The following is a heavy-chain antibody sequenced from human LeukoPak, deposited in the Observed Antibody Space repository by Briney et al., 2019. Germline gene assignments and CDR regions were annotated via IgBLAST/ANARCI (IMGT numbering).Heavy chain of an antibody. V-gene: IGHV4-34*01. CDR2: INHSGST. CDR3: ARATYGSGRGAFDI. CDR1: GGSFSGYY. J-gene: IGHJ3*02. D-gene: IGHD3-10*01. Sequence: SETLSLTCAVYGGSFSGYYWSWIRQPPGKGLEWIGEINHSGSTNYNPSLKSRVTISVDTSKNQFSLKLSSVTAADMAVYYCARATYGSGRGAFDIWGQGTMVTVSS.